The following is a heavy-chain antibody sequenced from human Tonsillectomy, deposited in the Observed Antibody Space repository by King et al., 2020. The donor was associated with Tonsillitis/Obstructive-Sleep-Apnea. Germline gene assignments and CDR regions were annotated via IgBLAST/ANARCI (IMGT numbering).Heavy chain of an antibody. J-gene: IGHJ6*03. CDR2: IIPIFGAA. CDR3: AGKSGSYYFYYMAV. Sequence: QLVQSGAEVKKPGSSVKVSCQASGGTFSNSAISWVRQAPGQGLEWMGGIIPIFGAANYAQKFQGRVTITADESTNTGYMELSSLRSEDTAVYYCAGKSGSYYFYYMAVWGTGTTVTVSS. CDR1: GGTFSNSA. D-gene: IGHD1-26*01. V-gene: IGHV1-69*01.